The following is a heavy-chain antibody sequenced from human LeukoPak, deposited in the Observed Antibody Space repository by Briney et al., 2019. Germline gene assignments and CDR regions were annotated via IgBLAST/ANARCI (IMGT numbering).Heavy chain of an antibody. J-gene: IGHJ4*02. D-gene: IGHD6-13*01. CDR1: GLTFSSYV. V-gene: IGHV3-23*01. CDR2: ISASGGST. Sequence: GGSLRLSCAASGLTFSSYVMSWIRQAPGKGLEWVSGISASGGSTYYADSVKGRFTISRDNSKNTLYLQMNSLRAEDTAVYYCAGSIAAADLFDYWGQGTLVTVSS. CDR3: AGSIAAADLFDY.